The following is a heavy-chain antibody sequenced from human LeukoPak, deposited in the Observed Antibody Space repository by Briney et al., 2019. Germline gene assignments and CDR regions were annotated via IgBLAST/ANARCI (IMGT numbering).Heavy chain of an antibody. V-gene: IGHV1-8*03. CDR3: ARGRCVGSPNCYYFDS. CDR1: GDTFTKYD. CDR2: MNPNSGNT. D-gene: IGHD2-2*01. J-gene: IGHJ4*02. Sequence: ASVKVSSKACGDTFTKYDINWVRQATGQGVEWIGQMNPNSGNTGYDQKFQDRVTITRDTSISTAFLEVTSLRSEDTAVYYCARGRCVGSPNCYYFDSWGQGTLVTVSS.